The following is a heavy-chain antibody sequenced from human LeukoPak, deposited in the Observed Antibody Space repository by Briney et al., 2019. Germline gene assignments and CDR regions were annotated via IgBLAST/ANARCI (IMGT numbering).Heavy chain of an antibody. CDR1: GGSISSYY. CDR2: IYYSGST. D-gene: IGHD3-22*01. J-gene: IGHJ2*01. V-gene: IGHV4-59*01. CDR3: AREVSYYYDSSGYSVRYFDL. Sequence: SETLSLTCTASGGSISSYYWSWIRQPPGKGLEWIGYIYYSGSTNYNPSLKSRVTISVDTSKNQFSLKLSSVTAADTAVYYCAREVSYYYDSSGYSVRYFDLWGRGTLVTVSS.